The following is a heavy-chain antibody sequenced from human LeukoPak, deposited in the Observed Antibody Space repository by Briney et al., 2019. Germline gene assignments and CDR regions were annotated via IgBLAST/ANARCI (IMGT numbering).Heavy chain of an antibody. CDR1: GFTFGSYS. D-gene: IGHD5-24*01. CDR3: ASCRDGYNSNY. V-gene: IGHV3-21*01. CDR2: ISSSSSYI. J-gene: IGHJ4*02. Sequence: GXSLRLSCAASGFTFGSYSMSWVRQAPGKGLEWVSSISSSSSYIYYADSVKGRFTISRDNAKNSLYLQMNSLRAEDTAVYYCASCRDGYNSNYWGQGTLVTVSS.